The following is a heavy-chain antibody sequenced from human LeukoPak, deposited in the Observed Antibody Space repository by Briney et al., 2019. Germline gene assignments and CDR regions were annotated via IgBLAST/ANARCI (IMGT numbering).Heavy chain of an antibody. CDR1: GGSISSGDYY. D-gene: IGHD4-17*01. J-gene: IGHJ4*02. CDR2: IYYSGST. CDR3: ARGPGLTTVTTAYYFDY. Sequence: SETLSLTCTVSGGSISSGDYYWSWIRQPPGKGLEWIGYIYYSGSTYYNPSLKSRVTISVDRSKNQFSLKLSSVTAADTAVYYCARGPGLTTVTTAYYFDYWGQGTLVTVSS. V-gene: IGHV4-30-4*01.